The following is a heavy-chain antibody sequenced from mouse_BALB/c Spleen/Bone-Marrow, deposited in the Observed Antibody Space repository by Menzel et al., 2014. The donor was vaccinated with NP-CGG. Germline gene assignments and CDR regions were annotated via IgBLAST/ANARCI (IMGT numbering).Heavy chain of an antibody. Sequence: VQLKQSGAELVRSGASVKLSCTASGFNIKDYYMYWVKQRPEQGLEWIGWIDPENGDTEYAPKFQGKATMTADTSSNTAYLQLSSLTSEDTAVYYCARWEYYAMDYWGQGTSVTVSS. CDR2: IDPENGDT. CDR1: GFNIKDYY. D-gene: IGHD2-3*01. J-gene: IGHJ4*01. CDR3: ARWEYYAMDY. V-gene: IGHV14-4*02.